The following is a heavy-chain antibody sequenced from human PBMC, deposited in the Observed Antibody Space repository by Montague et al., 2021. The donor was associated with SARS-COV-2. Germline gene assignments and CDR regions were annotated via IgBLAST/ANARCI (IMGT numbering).Heavy chain of an antibody. CDR3: ASQVPDFWRGIDY. J-gene: IGHJ4*02. D-gene: IGHD3-3*01. V-gene: IGHV4-59*01. CDR2: IYYSGST. Sequence: SETLSLTCTVSGGSISSYYWSWIRQPPGKGLEWIGYIYYSGSTNYNPSLKSRVTISVDTSKNQFSLRLSSVTAADTAVYYCASQVPDFWRGIDYWGQGTLVTVSS. CDR1: GGSISSYY.